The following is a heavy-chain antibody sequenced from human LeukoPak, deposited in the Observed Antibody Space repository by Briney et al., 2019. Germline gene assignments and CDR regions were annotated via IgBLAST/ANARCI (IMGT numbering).Heavy chain of an antibody. CDR2: IIPTFGTA. D-gene: IGHD6-6*01. CDR1: GGTFSSYA. V-gene: IGHV1-69*13. J-gene: IGHJ6*03. CDR3: AKGSSSSGGDYYYYYMDV. Sequence: ASVKVSCKASGGTFSSYAISWVRQAPGQGLEWMGGIIPTFGTANYAQKFQGRVTITADESTSTAYMELSSLRSEDTAVYYCAKGSSSSGGDYYYYYMDVWGKGTTVTVSS.